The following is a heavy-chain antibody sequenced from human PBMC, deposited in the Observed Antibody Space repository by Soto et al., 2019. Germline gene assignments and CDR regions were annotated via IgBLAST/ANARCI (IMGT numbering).Heavy chain of an antibody. CDR1: GFSFSDSH. Sequence: GGSLRLSCAASGFSFSDSHMHWVRRASGKGLEWVGHIRSKADSYATAYAASVKGRFTISRDDSKNTAYLQMNSLKTEDTAVYYCARQTNSCHDYWGQGTLVTVSS. D-gene: IGHD2-2*01. CDR2: IRSKADSYAT. J-gene: IGHJ4*02. CDR3: ARQTNSCHDY. V-gene: IGHV3-73*01.